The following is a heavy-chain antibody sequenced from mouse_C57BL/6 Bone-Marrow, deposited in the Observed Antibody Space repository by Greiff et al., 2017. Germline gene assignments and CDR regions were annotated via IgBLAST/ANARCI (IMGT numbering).Heavy chain of an antibody. Sequence: VMLVESGPGLVQPSQCLSITCTVSGFSLTSYGVHWVRQSPGKGLEWLGVIWSGGSTDYNAAFISRLSISKDNSKSQVFFKMNSLQADDTAIYYCASGNCYAMDYWGQGTSVTVSS. CDR3: ASGNCYAMDY. J-gene: IGHJ4*01. V-gene: IGHV2-2*01. D-gene: IGHD2-1*01. CDR1: GFSLTSYG. CDR2: IWSGGST.